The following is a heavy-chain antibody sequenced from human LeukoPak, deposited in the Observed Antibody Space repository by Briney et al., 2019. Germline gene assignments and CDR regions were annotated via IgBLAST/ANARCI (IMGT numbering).Heavy chain of an antibody. CDR2: ISTCNGYT. J-gene: IGHJ4*02. CDR3: ARTPPPTIVGAHYFDY. Sequence: ASVKVSCKASGYTFTSYGINWVRQAPGQGLEWMGWISTCNGYTNYAQNLQGRVTMTTDTSASTVYLELRSLRSDDTAVYYCARTPPPTIVGAHYFDYWGQGTLVTVSS. V-gene: IGHV1-18*01. CDR1: GYTFTSYG. D-gene: IGHD1-26*01.